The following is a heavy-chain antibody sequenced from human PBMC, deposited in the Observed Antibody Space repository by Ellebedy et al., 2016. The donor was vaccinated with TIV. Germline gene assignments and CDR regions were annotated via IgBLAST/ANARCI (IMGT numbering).Heavy chain of an antibody. J-gene: IGHJ2*01. D-gene: IGHD6-19*01. CDR1: GYTLTDLS. CDR2: FDPEDGET. CDR3: GTVPAVAGTAFYWYFDL. Sequence: ASVMVSCKVSGYTLTDLSMHWVRQAPGKGLEWMGGFDPEDGETIYAQKFQGRVTITADESTSTAYMELSSLRSEDTAVYYCGTVPAVAGTAFYWYFDLWGRGTLVSVSS. V-gene: IGHV1-24*01.